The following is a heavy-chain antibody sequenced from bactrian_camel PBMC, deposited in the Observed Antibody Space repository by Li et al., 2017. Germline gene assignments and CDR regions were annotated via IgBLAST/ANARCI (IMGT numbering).Heavy chain of an antibody. CDR2: MNFYLGTT. CDR1: GFTFSSSA. CDR3: AAVESCLSLGSRLHTNGYDY. J-gene: IGHJ4*01. Sequence: DVQLVESGGGVVQPGGSLRLSCTASGFTFSSSAMSWVRQAPGKEREGVAGMNFYLGTTYYADSVKGRFTFSHDVVKHAAYLQMDSLKPEDSGVYYCAAVESCLSLGSRLHTNGYDYWGQGTQVTVS. V-gene: IGHV3S40*01. D-gene: IGHD1*01.